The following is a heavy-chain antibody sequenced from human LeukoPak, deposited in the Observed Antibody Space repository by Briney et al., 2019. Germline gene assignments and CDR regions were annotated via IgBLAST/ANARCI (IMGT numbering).Heavy chain of an antibody. CDR2: IYSGGST. CDR3: ARGGSYLSAFDI. CDR1: GFTVSSNY. Sequence: GGSLRLSCAASGFTVSSNYMSWVRQAPGKGLEWVSIIYSGGSTFYADSVKGRFTISRDNSKNTLYLQMNSLRAEDTAVYYCARGGSYLSAFDIWGQGTMVTVPS. V-gene: IGHV3-53*01. D-gene: IGHD1-26*01. J-gene: IGHJ3*02.